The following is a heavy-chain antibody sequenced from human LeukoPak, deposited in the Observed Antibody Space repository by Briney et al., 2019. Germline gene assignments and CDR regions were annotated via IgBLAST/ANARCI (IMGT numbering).Heavy chain of an antibody. V-gene: IGHV3-30*18. CDR1: GFTFSSYG. CDR3: AKGSDGFGELLWDY. J-gene: IGHJ4*02. CDR2: ISYDGSNK. D-gene: IGHD3-10*01. Sequence: GGSLRLSCAASGFTFSSYGMHWVRQAPGKGLEWVAVISYDGSNKYYADSVKGRFTISRDNSKNTLYLQMNSLRAEDTAVYYCAKGSDGFGELLWDYWGQGTLVTVSS.